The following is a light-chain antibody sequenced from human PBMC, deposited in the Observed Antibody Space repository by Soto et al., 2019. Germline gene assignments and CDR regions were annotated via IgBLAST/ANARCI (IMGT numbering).Light chain of an antibody. CDR1: YSDSSY. CDR2: GAS. J-gene: IGKJ4*01. V-gene: IGKV3D-15*01. Sequence: EIVLTQSPSSLSVSTGERVTLSCIYSYSDSSYLAWYQQKPGQPPRLLIYGASTRASDIPARFSGSGSGTDFTLTISSLQSEDFAVYYCQQYNNSPLTFGGGTKVDIK. CDR3: QQYNNSPLT.